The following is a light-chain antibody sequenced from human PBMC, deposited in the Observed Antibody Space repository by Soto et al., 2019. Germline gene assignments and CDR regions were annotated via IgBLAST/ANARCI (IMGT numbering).Light chain of an antibody. CDR1: SSHIGSNT. J-gene: IGLJ2*01. Sequence: QSVLTQPPSASGTPGQRVTISCSGSSSHIGSNTGNWYQQLPGTAPKLLLYTNNQRPSGVPDRFSGSKSGTSASLAISGLQSEDEADYYCAAWDDSLNGVVFGGGTKLTVL. CDR3: AAWDDSLNGVV. CDR2: TNN. V-gene: IGLV1-44*01.